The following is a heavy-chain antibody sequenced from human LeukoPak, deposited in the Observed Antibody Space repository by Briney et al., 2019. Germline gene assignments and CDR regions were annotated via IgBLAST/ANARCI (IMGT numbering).Heavy chain of an antibody. D-gene: IGHD6-19*01. CDR1: GVSIRSISYY. J-gene: IGHJ4*02. Sequence: PSETLSLTCTVSGVSIRSISYYWGWIRQPPRKWLEWIVSIYYSGSTYYNASLTSRGTISVDTSKNQFSLKLNSVTAADTAVYFCARQVVAVAGTGSFDSWGPGTLVTVSS. V-gene: IGHV4-39*01. CDR3: ARQVVAVAGTGSFDS. CDR2: IYYSGST.